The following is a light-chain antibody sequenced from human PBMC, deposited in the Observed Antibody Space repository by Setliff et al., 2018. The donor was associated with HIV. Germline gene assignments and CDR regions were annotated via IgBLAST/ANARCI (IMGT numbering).Light chain of an antibody. V-gene: IGLV2-11*01. Sequence: QSVLTQPRSVSGSPGQSVTISCTGTSSDVGLYSYVSWYQQRPGKAPKLIIYDVSKRPSGVPDRFSGSKSGNTASLTISGLQAEDEADYYCCSYAITNTLPFGTGTKVTVL. J-gene: IGLJ1*01. CDR3: CSYAITNTLP. CDR1: SSDVGLYSY. CDR2: DVS.